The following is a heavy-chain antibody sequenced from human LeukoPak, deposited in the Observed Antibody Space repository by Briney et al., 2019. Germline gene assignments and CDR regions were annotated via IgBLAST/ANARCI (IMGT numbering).Heavy chain of an antibody. CDR2: INSGDSTT. CDR3: ARDAVDVSSGNIDY. V-gene: IGHV1-46*01. Sequence: ASVKVSCKASGYTFTNYYIHWVRQAPGQGLEWMGIINSGDSTTSYAQKFQGRVTMTRDTSTSTVYMELSSVTAADTAVYYCARDAVDVSSGNIDYWGQGTLVTVSS. CDR1: GYTFTNYY. D-gene: IGHD3-10*01. J-gene: IGHJ4*02.